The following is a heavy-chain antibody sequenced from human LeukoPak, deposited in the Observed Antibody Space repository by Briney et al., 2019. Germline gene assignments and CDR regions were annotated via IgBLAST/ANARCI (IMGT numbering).Heavy chain of an antibody. CDR3: TKQLGYWSDGSCWFPY. CDR1: GFTLSSSA. D-gene: IGHD2-15*01. CDR2: ISNNGGYT. Sequence: GGSLSLSCAVSGFTLSSSAMSWVPQAPGKGLEWVSAISNNGGYTYYTDSVQGRFTNSRDHSKSTLRLQMNRLRAEDTAVFYFTKQLGYWSDGSCWFPYWGQGTLVPVSS. J-gene: IGHJ4*02. V-gene: IGHV3-23*01.